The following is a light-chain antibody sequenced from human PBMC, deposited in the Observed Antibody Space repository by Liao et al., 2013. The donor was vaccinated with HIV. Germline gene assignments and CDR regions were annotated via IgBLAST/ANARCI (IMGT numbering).Light chain of an antibody. J-gene: IGLJ2*01. CDR1: ALPKLY. V-gene: IGLV3-25*03. CDR2: KDS. Sequence: SYELTQPPSVSVSPGQTARITCSGEALPKLYAYWYQQKPGQAPVLVIYKDSERPSGIPERFSGSSSGTTVTLTISGVQAEDEADYYCQSADSSGTVVFGGGTKLTVL. CDR3: QSADSSGTVV.